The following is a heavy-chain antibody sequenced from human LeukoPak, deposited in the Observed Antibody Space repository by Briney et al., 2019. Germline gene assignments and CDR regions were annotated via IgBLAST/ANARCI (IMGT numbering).Heavy chain of an antibody. J-gene: IGHJ4*02. CDR3: ARLIGSDFDY. CDR1: GGSFSGYY. D-gene: IGHD3-16*01. V-gene: IGHV4-34*01. Sequence: PSQTLSFTCAVYGGSFSGYYWSWIRQPPGKGLEWIGEINHSGSTNYNPSLKSRVTISVDTSKNQFSLKLSSVTAADTAVYYCARLIGSDFDYWGQGTLVTVSS. CDR2: INHSGST.